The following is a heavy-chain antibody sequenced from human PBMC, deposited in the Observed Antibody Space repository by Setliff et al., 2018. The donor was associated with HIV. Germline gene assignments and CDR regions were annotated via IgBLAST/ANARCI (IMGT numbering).Heavy chain of an antibody. D-gene: IGHD4-17*01. CDR1: GFTFSTYW. V-gene: IGHV3-7*01. J-gene: IGHJ4*02. CDR3: ARSYYGDYL. CDR2: IKEDGSEK. Sequence: GGSLRLSCVASGFTFSTYWMSWVRQAPGKGLEWVANIKEDGSEKYYGDSVKGRFTISRDNAKNSLFLQMNSLRAEDTALYYCARSYYGDYLWGQGTLVTRLL.